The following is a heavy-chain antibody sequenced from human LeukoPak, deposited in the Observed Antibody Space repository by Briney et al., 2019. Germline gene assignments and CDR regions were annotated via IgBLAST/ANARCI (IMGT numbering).Heavy chain of an antibody. CDR2: IKRESDGGTT. Sequence: GGSLRLSCAGSGFIFSDAWMSWVRQAPGKGLEWVGRIKRESDGGTTDYGAPVKGRFIISRDDSKTTVYLQMNSLRTEDTAVYYCPTGQGKTDDDYWGQGTLVTVSS. CDR1: GFIFSDAW. V-gene: IGHV3-15*01. D-gene: IGHD1-1*01. J-gene: IGHJ4*02. CDR3: PTGQGKTDDDY.